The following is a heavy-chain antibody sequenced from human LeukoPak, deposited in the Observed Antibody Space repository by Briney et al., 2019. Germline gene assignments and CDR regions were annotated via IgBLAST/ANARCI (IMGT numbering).Heavy chain of an antibody. D-gene: IGHD3-22*01. CDR3: ARLPTFYYDSSGYHYDY. J-gene: IGHJ4*02. CDR1: GFTFNNYA. CDR2: ISGSGPST. V-gene: IGHV3-23*01. Sequence: GGSLRLSCVASGFTFNNYAMSWARQAPGKGLEWVSSISGSGPSTDYTDAVKGRFIISRDKSKNTLHLQMNSLRAEDTALYYCARLPTFYYDSSGYHYDYWGQGTLVTVSS.